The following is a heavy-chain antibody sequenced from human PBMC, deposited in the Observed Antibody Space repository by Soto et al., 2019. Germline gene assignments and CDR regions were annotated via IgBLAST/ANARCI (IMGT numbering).Heavy chain of an antibody. V-gene: IGHV5-51*01. CDR1: GYSFTSYW. Sequence: PGESLKISCKGSGYSFTSYWIGWVRQMPGKGLECMGIIYPGDSDTRYSPSFQGQVTISADKSISTAYLQWSSLKASDTAMYYCARPYCSSTSCYSPPDFWGQGTVVTVSS. CDR3: ARPYCSSTSCYSPPDF. D-gene: IGHD2-2*01. CDR2: IYPGDSDT. J-gene: IGHJ4*02.